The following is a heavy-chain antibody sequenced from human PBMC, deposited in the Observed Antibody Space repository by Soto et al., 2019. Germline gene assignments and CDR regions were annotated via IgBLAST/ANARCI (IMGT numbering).Heavy chain of an antibody. V-gene: IGHV3-74*01. D-gene: IGHD1-7*01. CDR1: EVTFKGYW. J-gene: IGHJ5*02. CDR3: AREFCNFGNCHTYFFDP. Sequence: GGSLRLSCAASEVTFKGYWLHWVRHVPGKGLMWVAHISTDGTNTNYADSVKGRSTISRDNAKSTLFLEMNGLRDEDTAVYYCAREFCNFGNCHTYFFDPWGQGIPVTVSS. CDR2: ISTDGTNT.